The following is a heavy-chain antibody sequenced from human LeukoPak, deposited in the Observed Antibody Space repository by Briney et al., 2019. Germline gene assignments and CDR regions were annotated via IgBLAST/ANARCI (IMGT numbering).Heavy chain of an antibody. Sequence: GGSLRLSCLTSGFTFSTNAMSWVRQAPGKGLEWISGISGSGASTYYADSVTGRFTISRDNSKNTLYLQMNSLRDEDTAVYYCAKSSYYDSSGYYREYYFDFWGQGTLVTVSS. J-gene: IGHJ4*02. CDR2: ISGSGAST. D-gene: IGHD3-22*01. CDR1: GFTFSTNA. V-gene: IGHV3-23*01. CDR3: AKSSYYDSSGYYREYYFDF.